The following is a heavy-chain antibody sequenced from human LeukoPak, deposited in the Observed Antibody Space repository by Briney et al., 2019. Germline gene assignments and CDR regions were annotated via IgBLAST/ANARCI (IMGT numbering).Heavy chain of an antibody. CDR3: ARLGTMIVPDY. CDR1: GGSFSGYY. V-gene: IGHV4-34*01. D-gene: IGHD3-22*01. J-gene: IGHJ4*02. CDR2: INHSGST. Sequence: SETLSLTCAVYGGSFSGYYWSWIRQPPGKGLGWIGEINHSGSTNYNPSLKSRVTISVDTSKNQFSLKLSSVTAADTAVYYCARLGTMIVPDYWGQGTLVTVSS.